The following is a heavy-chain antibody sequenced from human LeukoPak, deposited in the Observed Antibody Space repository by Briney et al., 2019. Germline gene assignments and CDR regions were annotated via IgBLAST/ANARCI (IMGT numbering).Heavy chain of an antibody. CDR1: GYSFTNYW. J-gene: IGHJ4*02. CDR3: ARVPDITMVRGVIYPTAFDY. V-gene: IGHV5-51*01. Sequence: GESLKISCKGSGYSFTNYWIGWVRQMPGKGLEWMGIIYPGDSDTKYSPSFRGQVAISVDKSISTAHLQWSSLRASDTDMYYCARVPDITMVRGVIYPTAFDYWGQGTLVTVSS. D-gene: IGHD3-10*01. CDR2: IYPGDSDT.